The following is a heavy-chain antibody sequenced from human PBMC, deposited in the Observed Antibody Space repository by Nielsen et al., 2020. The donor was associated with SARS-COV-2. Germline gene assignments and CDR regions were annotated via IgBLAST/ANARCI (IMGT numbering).Heavy chain of an antibody. CDR2: IKQDGSEK. D-gene: IGHD3-3*01. CDR1: GFTFSSYW. J-gene: IGHJ6*02. V-gene: IGHV3-7*03. CDR3: ARDHYDFWSGYPSGMDV. Sequence: GESLKISCAASGFTFSSYWMSWVRQAPGKGLEWVANIKQDGSEKYYVDSVKGRFTISRDNAKNSLYLQMNSLRAEDTAVYYCARDHYDFWSGYPSGMDVWGQGTTVTVSS.